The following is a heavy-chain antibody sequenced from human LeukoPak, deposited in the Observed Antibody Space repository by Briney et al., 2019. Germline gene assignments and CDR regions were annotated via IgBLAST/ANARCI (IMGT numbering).Heavy chain of an antibody. CDR2: IKSKTDGGTT. CDR1: GFTFSNAW. V-gene: IGHV3-15*01. J-gene: IGHJ4*02. CDR3: TTGGGVGARPY. Sequence: SGGSLRLSCAASGFTFSNAWMSWGRKAPGKGLEWVGRIKSKTDGGTTDYAARVKGRFTISRDDSKNTLYLQMNSLKTEDTAVYYCTTGGGVGARPYWGQGTLVTVSS. D-gene: IGHD1-26*01.